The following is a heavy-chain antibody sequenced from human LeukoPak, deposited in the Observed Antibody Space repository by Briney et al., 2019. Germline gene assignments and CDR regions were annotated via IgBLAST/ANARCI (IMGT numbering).Heavy chain of an antibody. Sequence: SETLSLTCSVSGGSISSYYWSWIRQPPGKGLEWIGYVYYSGSTNYNPSLKNRVTISVDTSKNQFSLKLSSVTAADTAVYYCARPRIVGAPGYFQHWGQGTLVTVSS. D-gene: IGHD1-26*01. V-gene: IGHV4-59*12. J-gene: IGHJ1*01. CDR1: GGSISSYY. CDR3: ARPRIVGAPGYFQH. CDR2: VYYSGST.